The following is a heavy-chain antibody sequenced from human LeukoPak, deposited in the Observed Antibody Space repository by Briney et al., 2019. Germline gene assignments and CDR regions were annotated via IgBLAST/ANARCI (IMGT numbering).Heavy chain of an antibody. D-gene: IGHD3-16*02. CDR3: ARGGGRYRSNAFDI. Sequence: GGSLRLSCAASGFTFTNHWMHWVRQAPGKGLVWVSRINYYGTTTMYADSVKGRFTISRDNAKNTLYPQMNSLRAEDTAVYYCARGGGRYRSNAFDIWGQGTMVTVSS. J-gene: IGHJ3*02. CDR1: GFTFTNHW. CDR2: INYYGTTT. V-gene: IGHV3-74*03.